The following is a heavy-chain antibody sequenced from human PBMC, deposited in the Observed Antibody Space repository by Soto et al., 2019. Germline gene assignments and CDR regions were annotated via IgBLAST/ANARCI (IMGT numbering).Heavy chain of an antibody. D-gene: IGHD3-10*01. CDR3: ARDRAYYNDNTAHYGDC. CDR1: GFTFSDYE. Sequence: SLRLSCAASGFTFSDYEMNWVRQAPGKGLEWVSYISTTGVTTYYADSVAGRFPISRDNAKNSLYLQMNSLRAEDTAVYYCARDRAYYNDNTAHYGDCWDQGTLDNVSS. V-gene: IGHV3-48*03. J-gene: IGHJ4*02. CDR2: ISTTGVTT.